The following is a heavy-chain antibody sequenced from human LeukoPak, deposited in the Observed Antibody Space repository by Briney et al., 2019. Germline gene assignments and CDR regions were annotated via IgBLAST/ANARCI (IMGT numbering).Heavy chain of an antibody. CDR3: ARTSHPHGSSWLFDY. CDR1: VGSLSSYY. CDR2: IYFSGSP. J-gene: IGHJ4*02. V-gene: IGHV4-59*01. Sequence: SETLSLTRTFSVGSLSSYYWSWIREPPGKGLEWIGYIYFSGSPNYNPSLKSRVTISVDTSRNQFSLQLSSVTAADTAVYYCARTSHPHGSSWLFDYWGQGTLVTVSS. D-gene: IGHD6-13*01.